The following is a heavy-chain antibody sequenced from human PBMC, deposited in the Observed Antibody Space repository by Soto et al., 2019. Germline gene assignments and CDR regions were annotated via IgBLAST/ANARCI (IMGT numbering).Heavy chain of an antibody. CDR3: ARDPLGGVTSYYFDY. Sequence: QVQLVESGGGVVQPGRSLRLSCAASGFTFSSYAMHWVRQAPGKGLEWVAVISYDGSNKYYADSVKGRFTISRDNSKNALYLQMNSLRAEDTAVYYRARDPLGGVTSYYFDYWGQGTLVTVSS. J-gene: IGHJ4*02. CDR1: GFTFSSYA. V-gene: IGHV3-30-3*01. CDR2: ISYDGSNK. D-gene: IGHD3-16*01.